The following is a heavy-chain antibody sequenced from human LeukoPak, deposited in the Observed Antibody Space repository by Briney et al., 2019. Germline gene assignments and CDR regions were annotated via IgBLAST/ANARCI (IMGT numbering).Heavy chain of an antibody. CDR1: GYSFTSSG. CDR2: IYPNSGGT. J-gene: IGHJ4*02. V-gene: IGHV1-2*02. D-gene: IGHD4-17*01. Sequence: GASVKVSCKASGYSFTSSGFTWVRQAPGQGLEWMGWIYPNSGGTNYAQKFQGRVTMTRDTSISTAYMELRRLRYDDTAVYYCARVVGYGDYPFDNWGQGTLVTVSS. CDR3: ARVVGYGDYPFDN.